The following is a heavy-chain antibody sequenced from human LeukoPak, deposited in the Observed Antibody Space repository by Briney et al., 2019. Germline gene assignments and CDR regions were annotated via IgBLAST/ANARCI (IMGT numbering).Heavy chain of an antibody. CDR2: IYHSGST. CDR3: ASPRIMITFGGVIVEEGYFDY. J-gene: IGHJ4*02. V-gene: IGHV4-39*07. CDR1: GGSISSGSYY. Sequence: SETLSLTCTVSGGSISSGSYYWGWIRQPPGKGLEWIGSIYHSGSTYYNPSLKSRVTISVDTSKNQFSLKLSSVTAADTAVYYCASPRIMITFGGVIVEEGYFDYWGQGTLVTVSS. D-gene: IGHD3-16*02.